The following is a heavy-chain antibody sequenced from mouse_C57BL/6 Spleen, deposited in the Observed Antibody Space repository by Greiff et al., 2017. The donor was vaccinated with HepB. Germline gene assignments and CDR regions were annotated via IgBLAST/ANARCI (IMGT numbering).Heavy chain of an antibody. CDR2: IDPEDGET. CDR3: APFITTVVAPFDY. Sequence: DVKLVESGAELVKPGASVKLSCTASGFNIKDYYMHWVKQRTEQGLEWIGRIDPEDGETKYAPKFQGKATITADTSSNTAYLQLSSLTSEDTAVYYCAPFITTVVAPFDYWGQGTTLTVSS. V-gene: IGHV14-2*01. CDR1: GFNIKDYY. D-gene: IGHD1-1*01. J-gene: IGHJ2*01.